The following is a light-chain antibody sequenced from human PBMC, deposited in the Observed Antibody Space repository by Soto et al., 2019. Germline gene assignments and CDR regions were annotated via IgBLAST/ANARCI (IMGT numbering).Light chain of an antibody. CDR2: DAS. V-gene: IGKV1-5*01. J-gene: IGKJ1*01. Sequence: DIQMTQSPSTLSASVGDRVTITCRASQSISSWLAWYQQKPGKAPKLLIYDASSLESGVPSRFSGSGSGTEFTLTISSLPPEDFATFYCQQAYAFPRAFGQVTKV. CDR3: QQAYAFPRA. CDR1: QSISSW.